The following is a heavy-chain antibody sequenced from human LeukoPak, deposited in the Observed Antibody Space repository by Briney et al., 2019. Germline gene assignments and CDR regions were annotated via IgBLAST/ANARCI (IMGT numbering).Heavy chain of an antibody. V-gene: IGHV4-34*01. Sequence: PSETLSLTCAVYGGSFSGYYWSWIRQPPGKGLEWIGEINHSGSTNYNPSLKSRVTISVDTSKNQFSLKLSSVTAADTAVYYCARVRRRIQLWFFRERNYYYYMDVWGKGTTVTISS. D-gene: IGHD5-18*01. CDR2: INHSGST. CDR1: GGSFSGYY. CDR3: ARVRRRIQLWFFRERNYYYYMDV. J-gene: IGHJ6*03.